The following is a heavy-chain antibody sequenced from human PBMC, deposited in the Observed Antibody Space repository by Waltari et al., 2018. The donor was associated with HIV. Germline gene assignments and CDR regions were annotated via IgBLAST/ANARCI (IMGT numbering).Heavy chain of an antibody. Sequence: QLQLQESGPGLVKPSETLSLTCTVSGGPISSSSYYWGWTRQPPGKGLEWIGSIYFSGGTYYTPTLKSRVTISVDTSKNQFSLKLSSVTAADTAVYYCARQGEWLDFDYWGQGTLVTVSS. V-gene: IGHV4-39*01. CDR1: GGPISSSSYY. J-gene: IGHJ4*02. CDR3: ARQGEWLDFDY. CDR2: IYFSGGT. D-gene: IGHD3-3*01.